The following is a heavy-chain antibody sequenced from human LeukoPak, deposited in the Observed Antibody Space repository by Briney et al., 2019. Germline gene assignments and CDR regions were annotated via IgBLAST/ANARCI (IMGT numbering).Heavy chain of an antibody. CDR2: IYYSGST. Sequence: SETLSLTCTVSGGSISSYYWSWIRQPPGKGLEWIGYIYYSGSTNYNPSLKSRVTISVDTSKNQFSLKLSSVTAADTAVYYCARRGAGGVRSRYRDGYNTNWFDPWGQGTLVTVSS. CDR1: GGSISSYY. J-gene: IGHJ5*02. D-gene: IGHD5-24*01. CDR3: ARRGAGGVRSRYRDGYNTNWFDP. V-gene: IGHV4-59*12.